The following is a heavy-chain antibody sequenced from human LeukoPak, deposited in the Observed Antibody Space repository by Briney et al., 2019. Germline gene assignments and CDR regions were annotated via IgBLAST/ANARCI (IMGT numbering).Heavy chain of an antibody. CDR2: IYYSGST. V-gene: IGHV4-34*01. CDR1: GGSFSGYY. D-gene: IGHD5-18*01. Sequence: PSETLSLTCAVYGGSFSGYYWSWIRQPPGKGLEWIGSIYYSGSTHYNPSLKSRVTISVDTSKNQFSLKLSSVTAADTAVYYCARDGNTAMDPYFDYWGQGTLVTVSS. J-gene: IGHJ4*02. CDR3: ARDGNTAMDPYFDY.